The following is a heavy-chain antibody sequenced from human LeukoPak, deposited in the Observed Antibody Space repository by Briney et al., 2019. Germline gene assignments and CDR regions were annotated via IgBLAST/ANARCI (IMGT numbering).Heavy chain of an antibody. D-gene: IGHD2-2*01. CDR3: ARGQVPAARGCNWFDP. J-gene: IGHJ5*02. V-gene: IGHV4-34*01. CDR1: GWSFNDYY. CDR2: INARGDT. Sequence: SETLSPTCAVYGWSFNDYYWNWIRQPPGKGLEWIGEINARGDTNYNPSLKSRVTISVDTSKKQFSLRLTSMIAADTALYYCARGQVPAARGCNWFDPWGQGNLVTVSS.